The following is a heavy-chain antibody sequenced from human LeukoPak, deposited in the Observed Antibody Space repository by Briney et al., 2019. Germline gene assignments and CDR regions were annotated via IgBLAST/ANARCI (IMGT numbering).Heavy chain of an antibody. CDR2: IKQDGSEK. Sequence: GGSLRLSCAASGFTFNGYWMSWVRQAPGKGLEWVANIKQDGSEKHYADSVKGRFTISRDNAKNSLYLQMNSLRAEDTAVYYCARVGIWQLGAFDIWGQGTMVTVSS. D-gene: IGHD6-6*01. V-gene: IGHV3-7*01. J-gene: IGHJ3*02. CDR1: GFTFNGYW. CDR3: ARVGIWQLGAFDI.